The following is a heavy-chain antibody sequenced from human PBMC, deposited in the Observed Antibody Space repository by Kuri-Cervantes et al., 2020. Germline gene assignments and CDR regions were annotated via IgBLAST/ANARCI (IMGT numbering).Heavy chain of an antibody. CDR1: GYTFTSYD. V-gene: IGHV1-69*05. J-gene: IGHJ4*02. Sequence: SVKVSCKASGYTFTSYDISWVRQAPGQGLEWMGGIIPIFGTANYAQKFQGRVTITTDESTSTAYMELSSLRSEDTAVYYCARGDCYGSGSYYTAGYWGQGTLVTVSS. D-gene: IGHD3-10*01. CDR2: IIPIFGTA. CDR3: ARGDCYGSGSYYTAGY.